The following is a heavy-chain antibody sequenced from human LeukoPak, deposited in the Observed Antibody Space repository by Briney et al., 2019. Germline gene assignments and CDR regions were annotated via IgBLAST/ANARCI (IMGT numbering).Heavy chain of an antibody. CDR3: ARGAYCGGDCYSSWFDP. CDR2: FDPEDGET. Sequence: ASVKVSCKVSGYTLTELSMHWVRQAPGKGLEWMGGFDPEDGETIYAQKFQGRVTMTEDESTSTAYMELSSLRSEDTAVYYCARGAYCGGDCYSSWFDPWGQGTLVTVSS. CDR1: GYTLTELS. D-gene: IGHD2-21*02. J-gene: IGHJ5*02. V-gene: IGHV1-24*01.